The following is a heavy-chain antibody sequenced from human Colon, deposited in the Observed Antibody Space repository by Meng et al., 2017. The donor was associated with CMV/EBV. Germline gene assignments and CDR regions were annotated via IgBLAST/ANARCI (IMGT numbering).Heavy chain of an antibody. CDR2: ISPCDDNG. Sequence: QVQIVQSGAEVKKAGAAVRVSCKASGYSFSNYVLHWVRQAPGQGLEWMGWISPCDDNGKYSPKFQGRVAITKDTSASTAYLDLSSLKSEDTAVYYCAITSLFDYWGQGTLVTVSS. CDR3: AITSLFDY. V-gene: IGHV1-3*01. J-gene: IGHJ4*02. CDR1: GYSFSNYV.